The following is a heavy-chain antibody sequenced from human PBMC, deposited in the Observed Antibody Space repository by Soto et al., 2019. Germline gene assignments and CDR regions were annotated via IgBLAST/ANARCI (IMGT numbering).Heavy chain of an antibody. CDR1: GFSLSTSGMR. J-gene: IGHJ6*02. V-gene: IGHV2-70*04. Sequence: SGPSLVNPTQTLTLTCTFSGFSLSTSGMRVSWIRQPPGKALEWLARIDWDDDKFYSTSLKTRLTISKDTSKNQVVLTMTNMDPVDTATYYCARIMAERYGMDVWGQGTTVTVSS. CDR2: IDWDDDK. D-gene: IGHD6-19*01. CDR3: ARIMAERYGMDV.